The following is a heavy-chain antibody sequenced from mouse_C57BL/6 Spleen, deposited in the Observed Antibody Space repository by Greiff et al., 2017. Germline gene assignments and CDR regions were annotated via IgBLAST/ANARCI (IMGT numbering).Heavy chain of an antibody. J-gene: IGHJ2*01. Sequence: EVQLQQSGPELVKPGASVKMSCKASGYTFTDYNMHWVKQSHGKGLEWLGYINPNNGGTSYNQKFKGKATLTVNKSSSTSYMELRSLTSEDSAVYYSARWITTVVPNFDYWGQGTTLTVSS. CDR2: INPNNGGT. CDR1: GYTFTDYN. D-gene: IGHD1-1*01. CDR3: ARWITTVVPNFDY. V-gene: IGHV1-22*01.